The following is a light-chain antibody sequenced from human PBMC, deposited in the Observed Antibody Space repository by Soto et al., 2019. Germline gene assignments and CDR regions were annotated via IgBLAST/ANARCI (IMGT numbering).Light chain of an antibody. CDR3: SSFTSRSTPFV. CDR2: DVT. J-gene: IGLJ1*01. CDR1: SSDVGAYNY. V-gene: IGLV2-14*01. Sequence: QSALTQPASVSGSPGQSITISCAGTSSDVGAYNYVAWYQQHPGKAPKLIVYDVTNRPSGVSNRFSGSKSGNTASLTISGLQAEDEAYYYCSSFTSRSTPFVFGTGTKVTVL.